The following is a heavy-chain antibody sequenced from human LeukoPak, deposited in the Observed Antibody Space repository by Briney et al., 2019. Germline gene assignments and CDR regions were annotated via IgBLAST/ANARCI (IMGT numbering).Heavy chain of an antibody. D-gene: IGHD6-13*01. V-gene: IGHV3-66*01. CDR3: ARDLSSSWYPAFDI. CDR1: GFTVSSNY. CDR2: IYSGGST. Sequence: GGSLRLSCAASGFTVSSNYMSWVRQAPGKGLEGVSVIYSGGSTYYADSVKGRFTISRDNSKNMLYLEMNSLRAEDTAVYYCARDLSSSWYPAFDIWGQGTMVTVSS. J-gene: IGHJ3*02.